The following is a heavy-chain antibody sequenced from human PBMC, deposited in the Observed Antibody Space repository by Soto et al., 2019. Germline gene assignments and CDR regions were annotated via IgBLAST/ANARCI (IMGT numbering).Heavy chain of an antibody. V-gene: IGHV1-3*01. CDR3: ARSTGSYYVWFDP. Sequence: QVQLVQSGAEVKKPGASVKVSCKASGYTFTSYAMHWVRQAPGQRLEWMGWINAGNGNTKYSQKFQGRVTITRDTSASTGYMELSSLRSEDTAVYYCARSTGSYYVWFDPWGQGTLVTVSS. CDR1: GYTFTSYA. J-gene: IGHJ5*02. CDR2: INAGNGNT. D-gene: IGHD1-26*01.